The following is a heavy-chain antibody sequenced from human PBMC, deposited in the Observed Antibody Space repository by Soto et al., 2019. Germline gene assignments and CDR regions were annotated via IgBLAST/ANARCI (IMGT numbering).Heavy chain of an antibody. Sequence: QVQLVESGGGVVQPGRSLRLSCAASGFTFSSYGMHWVRQAPGKGLEWVAVIWYDGSNKYYADSVKGRFTISRDNSKNTRYRQMNSLRAEDTAVYYCARDVGPYGSGGSCYAPWFDPWGQGTLVTVSS. J-gene: IGHJ5*02. D-gene: IGHD2-15*01. CDR3: ARDVGPYGSGGSCYAPWFDP. V-gene: IGHV3-33*01. CDR1: GFTFSSYG. CDR2: IWYDGSNK.